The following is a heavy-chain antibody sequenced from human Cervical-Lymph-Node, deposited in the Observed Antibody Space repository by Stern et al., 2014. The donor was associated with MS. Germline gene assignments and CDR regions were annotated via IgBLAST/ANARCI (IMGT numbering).Heavy chain of an antibody. Sequence: QVQLVQSGAEVKKPGASVKVSCKASGYTFTTYYMHWVRQAPGQGLEWMGIINPSTSSTTFAQKFQGRVTVTRDTSTSTFYMELSSLRSEDTAVYYCARGRSGYYLRTLDYWGQGTLVTVSS. CDR2: INPSTSST. V-gene: IGHV1-46*03. J-gene: IGHJ4*02. CDR3: ARGRSGYYLRTLDY. CDR1: GYTFTTYY. D-gene: IGHD3-22*01.